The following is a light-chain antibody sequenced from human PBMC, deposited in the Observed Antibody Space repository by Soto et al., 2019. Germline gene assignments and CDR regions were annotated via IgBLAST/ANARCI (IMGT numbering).Light chain of an antibody. V-gene: IGLV2-8*01. CDR1: SSDVGGYNY. Sequence: QSVLTQRPSASGSPGQSVTISCTGTSSDVGGYNYVSWYQQHPGKAPKLMIYEVSKRPSGVPDRFSGSKSGNTASLTVSGLQAEDEADYYCSSYAGSNNSVFGTGTKVTVL. J-gene: IGLJ1*01. CDR3: SSYAGSNNSV. CDR2: EVS.